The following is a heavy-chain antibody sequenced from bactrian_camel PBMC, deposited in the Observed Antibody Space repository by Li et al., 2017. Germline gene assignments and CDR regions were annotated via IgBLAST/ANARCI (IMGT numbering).Heavy chain of an antibody. V-gene: IGHV3S1*01. Sequence: HVQLVESGGGSVQAGGSLRLSCAPSTVRISTYCMSWFRQAPGKEREGVAAIAGDGAATYYAKSVQGRFTISRNVLPERLSLQMTRLKAEDTAMYYCAAGPDVGREKHLTADQVLSIRRNNFWGQGTQVTVS. CDR2: IAGDGAAT. D-gene: IGHD3*01. CDR3: AAGPDVGREKHLTADQVLSIRRNNF. J-gene: IGHJ4*01. CDR1: TVRISTYC.